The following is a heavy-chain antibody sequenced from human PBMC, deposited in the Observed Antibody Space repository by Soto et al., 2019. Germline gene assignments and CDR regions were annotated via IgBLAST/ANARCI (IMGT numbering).Heavy chain of an antibody. Sequence: QLQLQESGSGLVKPSQTLSLTCAVSGGSISRGGHSWSWIRQPPGKGLEWIGYISHSGSTYYNPSLKSRVTISVDRSKNQFSLKLSSVTAADTAVYYCARGGLLPDYWGQGTLVTVSS. CDR2: ISHSGST. CDR3: ARGGLLPDY. J-gene: IGHJ4*02. D-gene: IGHD6-19*01. CDR1: GGSISRGGHS. V-gene: IGHV4-30-2*01.